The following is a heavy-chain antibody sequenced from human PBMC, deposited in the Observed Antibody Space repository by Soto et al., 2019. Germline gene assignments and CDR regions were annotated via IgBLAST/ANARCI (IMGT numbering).Heavy chain of an antibody. D-gene: IGHD1-1*01. Sequence: LRLSCAASGFTFSSYAMSWVRQAPGKGLEWVSAISGSGGSTYYADSVKGRFTISRDNSKDTLYLQMNSLRAEDTAVYYCAKDRRGGTGVRYFDYWGQGTLVTVSS. CDR3: AKDRRGGTGVRYFDY. V-gene: IGHV3-23*01. CDR1: GFTFSSYA. J-gene: IGHJ4*02. CDR2: ISGSGGST.